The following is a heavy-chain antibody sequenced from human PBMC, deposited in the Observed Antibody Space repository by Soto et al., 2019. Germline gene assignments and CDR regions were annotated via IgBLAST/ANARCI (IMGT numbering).Heavy chain of an antibody. CDR1: GGTFSSHT. D-gene: IGHD4-17*01. J-gene: IGHJ2*01. Sequence: QAQLVQSGAEVKKPGSSVKVSCKASGGTFSSHTFSWVRQAPGQGLEWMGRIIPALGTATYAQKFQGRVTITADESATTVYMELNSLRSEYTSVYYCARPDLGDCWYFDLWGRGTLVTVSS. V-gene: IGHV1-69*08. CDR3: ARPDLGDCWYFDL. CDR2: IIPALGTA.